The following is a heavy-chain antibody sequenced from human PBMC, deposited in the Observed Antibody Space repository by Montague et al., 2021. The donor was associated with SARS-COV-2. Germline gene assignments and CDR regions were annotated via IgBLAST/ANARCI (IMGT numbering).Heavy chain of an antibody. CDR2: IWYDASLQ. J-gene: IGHJ4*02. V-gene: IGHV3-33*08. CDR1: GFTFSSYN. Sequence: SLSLSWAASGFTFSSYNMNWVRQAPGKGLEWVAVIWYDASLQYYGDSVRGRFTISRDNSKNTVYLQMNSLRAEDTAVYYCATWGLDYWGQGTLVTVSS. CDR3: ATWGLDY. D-gene: IGHD3-16*01.